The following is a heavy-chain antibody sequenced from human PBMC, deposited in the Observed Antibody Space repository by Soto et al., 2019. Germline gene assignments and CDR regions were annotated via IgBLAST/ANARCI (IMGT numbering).Heavy chain of an antibody. D-gene: IGHD2-8*01. J-gene: IGHJ5*02. CDR3: AKDRLCTNGVCYYPLNWFDP. Sequence: GSLRLSCAASGFTFSSYAMSWVRQAPGKGLEWVSAISGSGGSTYYADSVKGRFTISRDNSKNTLYLQMNSLRAEDTAVYYCAKDRLCTNGVCYYPLNWFDPWGQGTLVTVSS. CDR1: GFTFSSYA. V-gene: IGHV3-23*01. CDR2: ISGSGGST.